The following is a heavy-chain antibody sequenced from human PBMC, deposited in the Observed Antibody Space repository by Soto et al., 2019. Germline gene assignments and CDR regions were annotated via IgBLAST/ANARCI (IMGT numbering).Heavy chain of an antibody. D-gene: IGHD1-1*01. CDR1: GGSISSDY. J-gene: IGHJ4*02. CDR2: IHYTGST. V-gene: IGHV4-59*08. Sequence: SETLSLTCTVSGGSISSDYWMWIRQPPGKGLEWIGYIHYTGSTNYNPSLKSRVTISLDTSKTQFSLKVSSVTAADTAVYYCARWNIRRFDYWGQGALVTVSS. CDR3: ARWNIRRFDY.